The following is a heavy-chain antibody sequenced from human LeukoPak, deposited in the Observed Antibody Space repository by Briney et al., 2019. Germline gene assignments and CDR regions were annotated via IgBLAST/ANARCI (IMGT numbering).Heavy chain of an antibody. CDR2: IYPGDSDT. V-gene: IGHV5-51*01. J-gene: IGHJ4*02. CDR3: ASRKKGMATAGFDY. Sequence: GESLNISCKGSGYSFTSYWIGLVRQMPGKGLEWMGIIYPGDSDTRYSPSFQGQVTISAEKSISTAYLQWSSLKASDTALYYCASRKKGMATAGFDYWGQGTLVTVSS. CDR1: GYSFTSYW. D-gene: IGHD5-24*01.